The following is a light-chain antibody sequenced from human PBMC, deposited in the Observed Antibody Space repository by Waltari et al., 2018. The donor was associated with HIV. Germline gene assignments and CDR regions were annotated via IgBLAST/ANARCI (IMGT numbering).Light chain of an antibody. V-gene: IGLV3-1*01. CDR3: QAWDSSTHVV. J-gene: IGLJ2*01. CDR1: KLGDKY. Sequence: LTQPASVSGSPGQTASITCSGDKLGDKYACWYQQKPGQSPVMVIYQDTKRPSGIPERFSGSNSGNTATLTISGTQAMDEADYYCQAWDSSTHVVFGGGTKLTVL. CDR2: QDT.